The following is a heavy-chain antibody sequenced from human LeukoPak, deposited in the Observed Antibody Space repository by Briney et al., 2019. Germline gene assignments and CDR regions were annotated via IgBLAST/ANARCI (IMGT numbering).Heavy chain of an antibody. D-gene: IGHD3-22*01. J-gene: IGHJ4*02. V-gene: IGHV3-30*18. CDR3: AKAPAGNYDSSGYPLDY. Sequence: GGSLRLSCAASGFTFSSYGMHWVRQAPGMGLEWVAVISYDGSNKYYADSVKGRFTISRDNSKNTLYLQMNSLRAEDTAVYYCAKAPAGNYDSSGYPLDYWGQGTLVTVSS. CDR1: GFTFSSYG. CDR2: ISYDGSNK.